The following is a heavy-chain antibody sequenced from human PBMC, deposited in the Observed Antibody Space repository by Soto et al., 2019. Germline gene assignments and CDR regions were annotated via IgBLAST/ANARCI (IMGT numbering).Heavy chain of an antibody. Sequence: PGGSLRLSCVSSGFSFSNYWMNWVRQAPGKGLEWVTDISGSGGRTYYADSVKGRFTISRDNSKNTLYLQMNSLRAEDTAVYYCAKDPSTLHNWFDPWGQGTLVTVSS. CDR3: AKDPSTLHNWFDP. V-gene: IGHV3-23*01. J-gene: IGHJ5*02. CDR1: GFSFSNYW. CDR2: ISGSGGRT. D-gene: IGHD4-17*01.